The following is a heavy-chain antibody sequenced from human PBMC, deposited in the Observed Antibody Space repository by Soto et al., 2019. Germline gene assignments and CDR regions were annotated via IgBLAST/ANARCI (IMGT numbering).Heavy chain of an antibody. V-gene: IGHV1-69*12. D-gene: IGHD3-22*01. CDR1: GGTFSSYA. CDR2: IIPIFGTA. J-gene: IGHJ5*02. Sequence: QVQLVQSGAEVKKPGSSVKVSCKASGGTFSSYAISWVRQAPGQRLEWMGEIIPIFGTANYAQKIQGRVTITADESTSTAYMELSSLSSEDTAVYYCARDMGPSSGYYQYWFDPWGQGTLVTVSS. CDR3: ARDMGPSSGYYQYWFDP.